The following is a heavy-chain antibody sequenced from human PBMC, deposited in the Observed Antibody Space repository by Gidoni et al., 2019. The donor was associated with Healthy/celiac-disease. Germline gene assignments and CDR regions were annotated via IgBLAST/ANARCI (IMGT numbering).Heavy chain of an antibody. Sequence: HVQLVQSGAEVKKPGASVKVSCKDSGYTFTGSYMHWVRQAPGQGLEWMVWINPNSGGTNYAQKCQGRVTMTRDTCISTAYMELSRLRSDDTAVYYCAREIYGSIGYYYGMDVWGQGTTVTVSS. CDR3: AREIYGSIGYYYGMDV. J-gene: IGHJ6*02. CDR2: INPNSGGT. CDR1: GYTFTGSY. D-gene: IGHD3-10*01. V-gene: IGHV1-2*02.